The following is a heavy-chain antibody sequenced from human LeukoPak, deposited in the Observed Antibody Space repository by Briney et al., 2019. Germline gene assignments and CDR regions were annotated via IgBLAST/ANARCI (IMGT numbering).Heavy chain of an antibody. CDR1: GGTFNNYV. D-gene: IGHD3-9*01. V-gene: IGHV1-69*05. CDR3: ARSNEILTGYYGRH. Sequence: SVTVSCKASGGTFNNYVFTWVRQAPGQGLEFMGGIIPLFGTPNYAQKFQGRVTITTDESTNTVYMELSSLRSGDTAVYFCARSNEILTGYYGRHWGQGTLVIVSS. J-gene: IGHJ4*02. CDR2: IIPLFGTP.